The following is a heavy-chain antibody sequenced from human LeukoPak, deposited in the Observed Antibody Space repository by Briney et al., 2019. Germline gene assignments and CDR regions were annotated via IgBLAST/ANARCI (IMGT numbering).Heavy chain of an antibody. V-gene: IGHV4-39*01. CDR2: IYYSGST. J-gene: IGHJ4*02. Sequence: SETLSLTCTVSGGSISSSSYYWGWIRQPPGKGLEWIGSIYYSGSTYYNPSLKSRVTISVDTSKNQFSLKLSSVTAADTAVYYCARGLWLRLGYWGQGTLVTVSS. D-gene: IGHD3-10*01. CDR3: ARGLWLRLGY. CDR1: GGSISSSSYY.